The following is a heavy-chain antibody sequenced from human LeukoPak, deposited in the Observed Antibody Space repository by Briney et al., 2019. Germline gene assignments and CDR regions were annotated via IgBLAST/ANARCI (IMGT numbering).Heavy chain of an antibody. CDR1: GFTVSSNY. V-gene: IGHV3-53*01. D-gene: IGHD6-13*01. CDR2: IYSGGST. CDR3: ARPGIPAADDFDY. J-gene: IGHJ4*02. Sequence: GGSLRLSCAASGFTVSSNYMSWVRQAPGKGLEWVSVIYSGGSTDYADSVRGRFTISRDDSKNTLYLQMNSLRADDTAVYYCARPGIPAADDFDYWGQGTLVTVSS.